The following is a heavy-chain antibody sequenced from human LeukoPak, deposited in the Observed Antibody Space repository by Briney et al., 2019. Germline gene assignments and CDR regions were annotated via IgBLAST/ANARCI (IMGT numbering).Heavy chain of an antibody. V-gene: IGHV1-8*01. J-gene: IGHJ6*03. CDR3: AREGGYSSSPGSYYYYYMDV. CDR1: GYTFTSYD. CDR2: MNPNSGNT. D-gene: IGHD6-6*01. Sequence: ASVKVSCKASGYTFTSYDINWVRQATGQGLEWMGWMNPNSGNTGYAQEFQGRVTMTRNTSISTAYMELSSLRSEDTAVYYCAREGGYSSSPGSYYYYYMDVWGKGTTVTVSS.